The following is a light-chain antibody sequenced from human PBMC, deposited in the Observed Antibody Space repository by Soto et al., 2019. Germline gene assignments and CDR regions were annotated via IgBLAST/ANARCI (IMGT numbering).Light chain of an antibody. CDR3: CSYAGSKVV. V-gene: IGLV2-23*02. CDR1: SSDVGSYNL. Sequence: QSVLTQPASVSGSPGQSITISCTGTSSDVGSYNLVSWYQQRPGKAPKLMIYEVSKRPSGVSNRFSGSKSGNTASLTISGLQAEDEADYYCCSYAGSKVVFGGGTKVTVL. J-gene: IGLJ2*01. CDR2: EVS.